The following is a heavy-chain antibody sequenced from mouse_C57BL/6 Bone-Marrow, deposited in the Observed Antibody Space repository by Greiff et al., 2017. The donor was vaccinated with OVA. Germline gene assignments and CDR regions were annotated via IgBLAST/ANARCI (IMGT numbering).Heavy chain of an antibody. V-gene: IGHV5-9-1*02. Sequence: EVKLMESGEGLVKPGGSLKLSCAASGFTFSSYAMSWVRQTPEKRLEWVAYISSGGDYIYYADTVKGRFTISRDNARNTLYLQMSSLKSEDTAMYYCTRGIGLRSPSWFAYWGQGTLVTVSA. CDR1: GFTFSSYA. D-gene: IGHD1-1*01. CDR2: ISSGGDYI. CDR3: TRGIGLRSPSWFAY. J-gene: IGHJ3*01.